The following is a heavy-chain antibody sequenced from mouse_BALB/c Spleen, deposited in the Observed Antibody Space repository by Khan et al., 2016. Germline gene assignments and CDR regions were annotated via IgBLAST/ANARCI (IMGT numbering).Heavy chain of an antibody. CDR3: ARFDGYYVYFDY. CDR2: IDPANGNT. J-gene: IGHJ2*01. CDR1: GFNIKDTY. V-gene: IGHV14-3*02. D-gene: IGHD2-3*01. Sequence: VQLKQSGAELVKPGASVKLSCTASGFNIKDTYMHWVKQRPEQGLEWIGRIDPANGNTKYDPKFQGKATITADTSSNTAYLQLSSLTSEDTAVYYCARFDGYYVYFDYWGQGTTLTVSS.